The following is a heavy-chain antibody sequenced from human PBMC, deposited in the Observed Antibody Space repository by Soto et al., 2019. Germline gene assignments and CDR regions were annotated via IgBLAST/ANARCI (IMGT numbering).Heavy chain of an antibody. D-gene: IGHD6-13*01. CDR1: GGSISSGGYY. V-gene: IGHV4-31*03. J-gene: IGHJ6*02. CDR2: IYYSGST. Sequence: SETLSLTCTVSGGSISSGGYYWSWIRQHPGKGLEWIGYIYYSGSTYYNPSLKSRVTISVDTSKNQFSLKLSSVTAADTAVYYCARDRQQLNYYYYGMDVWGQGTTVTVSS. CDR3: ARDRQQLNYYYYGMDV.